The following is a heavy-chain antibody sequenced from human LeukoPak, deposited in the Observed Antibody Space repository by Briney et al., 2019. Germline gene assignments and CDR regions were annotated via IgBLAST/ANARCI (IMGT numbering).Heavy chain of an antibody. CDR2: IYPRDGST. Sequence: ASVKVSCKASGYSFTSNYIHWVRQAPGQGLEWMGMIYPRDGSTSYAQKFQGRVTVTRDTATSTVHMELSGLRSEDTAVYYCARDQEAFDYWGQGTLVTVSS. V-gene: IGHV1-46*01. CDR1: GYSFTSNY. J-gene: IGHJ4*02. CDR3: ARDQEAFDY.